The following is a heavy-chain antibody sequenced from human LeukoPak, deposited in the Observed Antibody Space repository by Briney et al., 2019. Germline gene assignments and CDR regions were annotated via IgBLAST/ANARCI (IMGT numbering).Heavy chain of an antibody. V-gene: IGHV1-8*01. CDR2: MNPNSGNT. CDR1: GYTFTSYD. Sequence: GASVKVSCKASGYTFTSYDINWVRQATGQGLEWMGWMNPNSGNTGYAQKFQGRVTMTRNTSISTAYMELSSLRSEDTAVYYCARVGEVDSSGDDEYFQHWGQGTLVTVSS. CDR3: ARVGEVDSSGDDEYFQH. D-gene: IGHD3-22*01. J-gene: IGHJ1*01.